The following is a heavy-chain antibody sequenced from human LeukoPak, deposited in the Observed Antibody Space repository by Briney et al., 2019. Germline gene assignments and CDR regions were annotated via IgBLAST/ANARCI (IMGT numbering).Heavy chain of an antibody. Sequence: PGRSLRLSCAASGFTFSSYAMHWVRQAPGKGLEWVAVISYDGSNKYYADSVKGRFTISRDNSKNTLYLQMNSLRAEDTAVYYCARDFNIVVVPAAHAEYFQHWGQGTLVTVSS. CDR1: GFTFSSYA. V-gene: IGHV3-30-3*01. CDR2: ISYDGSNK. J-gene: IGHJ1*01. CDR3: ARDFNIVVVPAAHAEYFQH. D-gene: IGHD2-2*01.